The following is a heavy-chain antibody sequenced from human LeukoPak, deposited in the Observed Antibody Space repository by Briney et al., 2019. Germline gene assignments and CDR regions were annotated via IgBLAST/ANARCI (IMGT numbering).Heavy chain of an antibody. CDR3: ARGYYDFWSGPSDAFDI. D-gene: IGHD3-3*01. CDR2: ISSSGSTI. Sequence: GGSLRLSCAPSGFTFSDYYMSWIRQAPGKGLEWVSYISSSGSTIYYADSVKGRFTISRDNAKNSLYLQMNSLRAEDTAVYYCARGYYDFWSGPSDAFDIWGQGTMVTVSS. J-gene: IGHJ3*02. V-gene: IGHV3-11*01. CDR1: GFTFSDYY.